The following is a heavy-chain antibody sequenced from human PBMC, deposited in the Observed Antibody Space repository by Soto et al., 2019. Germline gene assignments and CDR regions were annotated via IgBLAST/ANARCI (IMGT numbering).Heavy chain of an antibody. D-gene: IGHD6-19*01. Sequence: EVQLLESGGGLVQPGGSLRLSCAAPGFNFSNYDMSWVRQAPGKGLEWVSVISGSGGSTYYADSVKGRFTISRDNSKNTLYLQMNSLRGEDTAVYYCARRSSGWYFDYWGQGTLVTVSS. CDR1: GFNFSNYD. CDR3: ARRSSGWYFDY. V-gene: IGHV3-23*01. J-gene: IGHJ4*02. CDR2: ISGSGGST.